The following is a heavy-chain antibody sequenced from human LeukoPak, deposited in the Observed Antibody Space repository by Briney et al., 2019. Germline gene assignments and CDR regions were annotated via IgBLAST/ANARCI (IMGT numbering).Heavy chain of an antibody. V-gene: IGHV1-18*01. CDR1: GYSFSHYG. CDR3: TRGSSISAQGDT. Sequence: ASVKVSCKTSGYSFSHYGISWWRQAPGQGLEWVGWISAFNYIIEYAQKFQGRVTMTQDTATSTAYMELRSLTSDDTAVFYCTRGSSISAQGDTWGQGTLVTVSS. D-gene: IGHD3-16*01. CDR2: ISAFNYII. J-gene: IGHJ4*02.